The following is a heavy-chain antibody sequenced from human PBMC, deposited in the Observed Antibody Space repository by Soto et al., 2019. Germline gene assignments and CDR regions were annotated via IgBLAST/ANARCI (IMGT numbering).Heavy chain of an antibody. J-gene: IGHJ4*02. CDR2: IIPILGIA. Sequence: QVQLVQSGAEVKKPGSSVKVSCKASGGTFSNYTISWVRQAPGQGLEWMGRIIPILGIANYAQKFQGRVTITADKSTSTAYMELSSLRSEDTAVYYCARADSSSWYGYWGQGTLVTVSS. D-gene: IGHD6-13*01. CDR3: ARADSSSWYGY. CDR1: GGTFSNYT. V-gene: IGHV1-69*02.